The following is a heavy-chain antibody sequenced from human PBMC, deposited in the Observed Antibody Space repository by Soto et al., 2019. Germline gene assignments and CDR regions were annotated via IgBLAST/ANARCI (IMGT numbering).Heavy chain of an antibody. CDR2: INSDGSSI. D-gene: IGHD3-16*01. J-gene: IGHJ4*02. Sequence: EVHLVESGGGLVQPGGSLRLSCAASGFTFSSYWMHWVRQAPGKGLVWVSRINSDGSSIRYADSVKGRFTISRDNAKNTLYLQMKNLRADDTAVYYCAPSISVGGGGWGQGTLFTVSS. CDR3: APSISVGGGG. V-gene: IGHV3-74*01. CDR1: GFTFSSYW.